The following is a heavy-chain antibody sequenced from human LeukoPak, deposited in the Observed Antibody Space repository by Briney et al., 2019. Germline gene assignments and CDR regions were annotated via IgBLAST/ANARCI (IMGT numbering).Heavy chain of an antibody. J-gene: IGHJ5*02. V-gene: IGHV4-34*01. CDR3: AGGGGSSDNWFDP. Sequence: SETLSLTCAVYGGSFSGYYWSWIRQPPGKGLEWIGEINHSGSTNYNPSLKSRVTISVDTSKNQFSLKLSSVTAADTAVYYCAGGGGSSDNWFDPWGQGTLVTVSS. CDR2: INHSGST. D-gene: IGHD6-6*01. CDR1: GGSFSGYY.